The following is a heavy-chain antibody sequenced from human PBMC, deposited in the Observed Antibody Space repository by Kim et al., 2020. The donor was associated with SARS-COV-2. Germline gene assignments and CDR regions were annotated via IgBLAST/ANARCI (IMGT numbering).Heavy chain of an antibody. D-gene: IGHD4-4*01. Sequence: GGSLRLSCAASGFTFDHYGIHWVRQAPEKGLEWVSGISWNSVRIAYAESVQGRFTISRDNAKNSLYLQMNSLRPEDTGLYYCAKDITSRGTTFDPYFDYWGQGTLVTVSS. J-gene: IGHJ4*02. CDR3: AKDITSRGTTFDPYFDY. CDR2: ISWNSVRI. V-gene: IGHV3-9*01. CDR1: GFTFDHYG.